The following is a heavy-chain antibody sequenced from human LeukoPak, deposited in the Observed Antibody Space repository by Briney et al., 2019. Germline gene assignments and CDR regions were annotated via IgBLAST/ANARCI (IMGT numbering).Heavy chain of an antibody. V-gene: IGHV3-23*01. CDR3: AKDPYIAAPASYYYMDV. CDR2: IGGSGGST. CDR1: GFTFSSYA. Sequence: GGSLRLSCAASGFTFSSYAMSWVRQAPGKGLEWVSAIGGSGGSTYYADSVKGRFTISRDNSKNTLYLKMNSLRAEDTAVYYCAKDPYIAAPASYYYMDVWGKGTTVTVSS. D-gene: IGHD6-6*01. J-gene: IGHJ6*03.